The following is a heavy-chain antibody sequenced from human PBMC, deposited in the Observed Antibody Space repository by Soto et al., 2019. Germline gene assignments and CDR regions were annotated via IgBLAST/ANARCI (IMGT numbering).Heavy chain of an antibody. V-gene: IGHV1-69*01. CDR3: ARAYDVRSGNYYGMDV. Sequence: QVQLVQSGAEVKKPGSSLRVSCKASGGSFRSYAFSWVRQAPGQRLEWMGGVIPMFGTPKNAQKFQTRITIGADEFTRTVYMELSSLTSEDTAIYYCARAYDVRSGNYYGMDVWGQGTTVTGSS. J-gene: IGHJ6*02. CDR1: GGSFRSYA. CDR2: VIPMFGTP. D-gene: IGHD3-10*02.